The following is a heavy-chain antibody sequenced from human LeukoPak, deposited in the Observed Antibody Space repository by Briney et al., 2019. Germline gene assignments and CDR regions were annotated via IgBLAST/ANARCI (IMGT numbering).Heavy chain of an antibody. D-gene: IGHD1-26*01. V-gene: IGHV4-39*01. CDR3: ARHLVGANVN. CDR1: GGSISSSSYY. Sequence: PSETLSLTCAVSGGSISSSSYYWGWIRQPPGKGLEWIGNIYYSGSTYYNPSLKSRVTISVDTSKNQFSLKLSSVTAADTAVYYCARHLVGANVNWGQGTLVTVSS. CDR2: IYYSGST. J-gene: IGHJ4*02.